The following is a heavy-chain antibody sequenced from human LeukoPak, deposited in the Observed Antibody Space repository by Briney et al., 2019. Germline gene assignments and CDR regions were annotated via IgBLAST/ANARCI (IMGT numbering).Heavy chain of an antibody. CDR1: GGSFSGYY. CDR3: ARESGYYPTYYMDV. J-gene: IGHJ6*03. D-gene: IGHD3-22*01. CDR2: INHSGST. V-gene: IGHV4-34*01. Sequence: SETLSLTCAVYGGSFSGYYWSWIRQPPGKGLEWIGEINHSGSTNYNPSLKSRVTISVDTSKNQFTLKLSSVTAADTAVYYCARESGYYPTYYMDVWGKGTTVTVSS.